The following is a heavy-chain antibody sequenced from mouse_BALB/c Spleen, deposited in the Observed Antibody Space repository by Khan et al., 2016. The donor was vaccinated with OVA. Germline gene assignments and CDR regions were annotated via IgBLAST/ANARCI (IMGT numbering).Heavy chain of an antibody. V-gene: IGHV2-9*02. D-gene: IGHD2-1*01. Sequence: VQLQESGPGLVAPSQSLSITCTVSGFSLTSYGVHWVRQPPGKGLEWLGVIWTGGSTNYNSALISRLSISKDNSKSQVFLKMNSLQTDDTAMYYCARYYGNYGWYFDVWGAGTTVTVSS. J-gene: IGHJ1*01. CDR3: ARYYGNYGWYFDV. CDR1: GFSLTSYG. CDR2: IWTGGST.